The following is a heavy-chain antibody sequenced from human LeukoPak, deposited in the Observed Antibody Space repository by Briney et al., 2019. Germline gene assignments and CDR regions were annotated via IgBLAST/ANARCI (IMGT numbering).Heavy chain of an antibody. D-gene: IGHD3-22*01. V-gene: IGHV3-30*03. CDR3: ASYYDSSGYWDYYYGMDV. J-gene: IGHJ6*02. Sequence: GGSLRLSCAASGFTFSSYGMHWVRQAPGKGLEWVAVISYDGSNKYYADSVKGRFTISRDNAKNSLYLQMNSLRAEDTAVYYCASYYDSSGYWDYYYGMDVWGQGTTVTVSS. CDR1: GFTFSSYG. CDR2: ISYDGSNK.